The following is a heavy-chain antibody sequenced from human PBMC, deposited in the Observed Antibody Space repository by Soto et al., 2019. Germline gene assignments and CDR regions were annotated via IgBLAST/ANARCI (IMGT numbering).Heavy chain of an antibody. Sequence: QVQLQESGPGLVKPSQTLSLTCTVSGGSISSGDYYWSWIRQPPGKGLEWIGYIYYSGSTYYNPSLKSRVTISVDTSKNQFSLKLSSVTAADTAVYYCAREGYSNYVGFPYYYYYGMDVWGQGTTVTVSS. CDR1: GGSISSGDYY. CDR2: IYYSGST. V-gene: IGHV4-30-4*01. D-gene: IGHD4-4*01. J-gene: IGHJ6*02. CDR3: AREGYSNYVGFPYYYYYGMDV.